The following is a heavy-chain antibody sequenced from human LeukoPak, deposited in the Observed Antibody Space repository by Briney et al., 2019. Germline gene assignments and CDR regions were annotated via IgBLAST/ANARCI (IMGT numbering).Heavy chain of an antibody. Sequence: SETLSLTCTVSGGSIGSSYYWGWIRQPPGKGLEWIASIYYSGSTYYNPSLKSRVTISVDTSKNQFSLKLSSVTAADTAVYYCARTLYYYDSNGYKYYFDKWAREPWSPSPQ. D-gene: IGHD3-22*01. J-gene: IGHJ4*02. V-gene: IGHV4-39*01. CDR3: ARTLYYYDSNGYKYYFDK. CDR2: IYYSGST. CDR1: GGSIGSSYY.